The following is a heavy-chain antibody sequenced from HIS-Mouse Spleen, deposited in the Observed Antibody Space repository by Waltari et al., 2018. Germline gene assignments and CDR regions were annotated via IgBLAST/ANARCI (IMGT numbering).Heavy chain of an antibody. D-gene: IGHD6-6*01. Sequence: QVQLVESVGGVVQHGRALSLPCAAYGLTLSSCAMHWVRQAPGKGLEWVAVISYDGRNKYYADSVKGRFTISRDNSKNTLYLQMNSLRAEDTAVYYCASHHIAALDYWGQGTLVTVSS. J-gene: IGHJ4*02. CDR3: ASHHIAALDY. V-gene: IGHV3-30*04. CDR2: ISYDGRNK. CDR1: GLTLSSCA.